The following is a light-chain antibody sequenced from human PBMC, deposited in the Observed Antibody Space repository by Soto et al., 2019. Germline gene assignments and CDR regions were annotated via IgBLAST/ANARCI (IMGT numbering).Light chain of an antibody. Sequence: DIEMTQSPSSLSASVGDRVTTTCRASQTIGRYLNLYQHKPGKAPKLLIYTASNLQSGVPSRFSGSESGTDFTLTISSLQPEDFSTYYCQKSYSIPLTFGQGTKVEIK. V-gene: IGKV1-39*01. CDR3: QKSYSIPLT. CDR1: QTIGRY. CDR2: TAS. J-gene: IGKJ1*01.